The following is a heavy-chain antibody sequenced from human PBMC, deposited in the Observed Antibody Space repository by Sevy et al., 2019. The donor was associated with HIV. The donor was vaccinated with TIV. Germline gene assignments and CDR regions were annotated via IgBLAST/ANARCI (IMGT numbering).Heavy chain of an antibody. CDR2: IFRNFRGVDVT. V-gene: IGHV3-23*01. D-gene: IGHD3-22*01. Sequence: GGSLRLSCTTSGFTFSTYAMTWVRQAPGKGLEWVSTIFRNFRGVDVTYYADSVKGRFTISRDSSRNTLYLQMNSLRAEDTAIYYCAGARYDSSSSFDAFDIWGQGTMVTVSS. J-gene: IGHJ3*02. CDR3: AGARYDSSSSFDAFDI. CDR1: GFTFSTYA.